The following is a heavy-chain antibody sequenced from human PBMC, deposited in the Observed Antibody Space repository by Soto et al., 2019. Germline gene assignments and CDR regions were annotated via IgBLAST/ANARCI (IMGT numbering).Heavy chain of an antibody. V-gene: IGHV1-8*01. Sequence: ASVKVSCKASGYTFTNYDINWVRQAAGQGLEWMGWMSPNSGNTGYAQKFQGRITMTRSTSIATAYMELSGLTSEDSAVYYCARNPPNNGYFEPWGRGTQVTVSS. D-gene: IGHD2-8*01. CDR2: MSPNSGNT. CDR1: GYTFTNYD. CDR3: ARNPPNNGYFEP. J-gene: IGHJ4*02.